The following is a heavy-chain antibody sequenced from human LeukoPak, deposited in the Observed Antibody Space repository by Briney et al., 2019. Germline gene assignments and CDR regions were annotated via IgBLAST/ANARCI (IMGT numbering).Heavy chain of an antibody. D-gene: IGHD3-22*01. V-gene: IGHV4-34*01. Sequence: SETLSLTCTVSLDSTTSNFWSWVRQPPGKGLEWIGEINHSGSTNYNPSLKSRVTISVDTSKNQFSLKLSSVTAADTAVYYCAGAETYCYDSGWFDPWGQGTLVTVSS. J-gene: IGHJ5*02. CDR2: INHSGST. CDR1: LDSTTSNF. CDR3: AGAETYCYDSGWFDP.